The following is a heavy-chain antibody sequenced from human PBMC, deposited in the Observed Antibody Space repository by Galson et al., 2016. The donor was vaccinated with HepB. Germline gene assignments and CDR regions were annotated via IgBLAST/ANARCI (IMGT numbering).Heavy chain of an antibody. J-gene: IGHJ4*02. CDR2: INSDGTSA. Sequence: SLRLSCAASGFPFSRYWMHWVRQAPGKGLVWVSRINSDGTSASYADSMKGCFTISRDNAKNTLYLQMNSLRAEDTAVYYCARDSGYNEHGGFDNWGQGTLVTVSS. V-gene: IGHV3-74*01. CDR1: GFPFSRYW. D-gene: IGHD5-12*01. CDR3: ARDSGYNEHGGFDN.